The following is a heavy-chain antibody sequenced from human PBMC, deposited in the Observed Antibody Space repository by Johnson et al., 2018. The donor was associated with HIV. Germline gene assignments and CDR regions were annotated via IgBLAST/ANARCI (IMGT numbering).Heavy chain of an antibody. CDR2: IGPAADN. Sequence: VQLVESGGGVVQPGGSLRLSCAASGFTFSSYDIHWVRQATGKVLESVSPIGPAADNYYPGSVKGRFTVSRDISKNTLYLQMNSLRAEDTTVYYCAKDRVWWAAVTRNAFDIWGQGTMVTVSS. V-gene: IGHV3-13*01. J-gene: IGHJ3*02. CDR1: GFTFSSYD. CDR3: AKDRVWWAAVTRNAFDI. D-gene: IGHD6-13*01.